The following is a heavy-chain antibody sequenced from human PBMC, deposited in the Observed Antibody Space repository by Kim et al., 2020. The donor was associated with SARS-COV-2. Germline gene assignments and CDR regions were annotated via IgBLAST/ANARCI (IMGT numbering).Heavy chain of an antibody. CDR2: T. V-gene: IGHV4-39*01. J-gene: IGHJ4*02. Sequence: TFYNPSLKSRVTISVDTSKNQFSLKVTSVTAADTAVYYGARHKTSEGSGIGPWGQGTLVSVSS. D-gene: IGHD3-10*01. CDR3: ARHKTSEGSGIGP.